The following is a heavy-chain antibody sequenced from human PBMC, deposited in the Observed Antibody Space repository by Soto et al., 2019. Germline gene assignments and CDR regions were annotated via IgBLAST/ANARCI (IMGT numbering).Heavy chain of an antibody. V-gene: IGHV4-4*02. Sequence: QVQLQESGPGLVKPSGTLSLTCAVSGGSVSSNNWWSWVRQSPGKGLEWMGEIYHSGSAHYNPSLKSRATISLDKSKNLFSLRLTSVTAADTAVYYCARVPVVVVSADDAFDIWGPGTRVIVSS. CDR2: IYHSGSA. CDR3: ARVPVVVVSADDAFDI. CDR1: GGSVSSNNW. J-gene: IGHJ3*02. D-gene: IGHD2-21*02.